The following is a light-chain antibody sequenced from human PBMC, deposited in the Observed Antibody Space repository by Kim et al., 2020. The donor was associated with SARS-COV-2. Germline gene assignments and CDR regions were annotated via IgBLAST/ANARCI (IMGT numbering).Light chain of an antibody. CDR2: RNN. J-gene: IGLJ3*02. V-gene: IGLV1-47*01. Sequence: ELTQPPSASGTPGQRVTISCSGSSSNIGSNYVYWYQQLPGTAPKLLIYRNNQRPSGVPDRFSGSKSGTSASLAISGLRSEDEADYYCAAWDDSLRGVFGGGTQPTVL. CDR3: AAWDDSLRGV. CDR1: SSNIGSNY.